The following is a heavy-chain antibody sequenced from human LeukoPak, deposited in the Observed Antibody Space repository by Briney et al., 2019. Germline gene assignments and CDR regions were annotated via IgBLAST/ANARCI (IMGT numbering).Heavy chain of an antibody. CDR2: IIPIFGTA. CDR3: ARVQWLVDAFDI. D-gene: IGHD6-19*01. J-gene: IGHJ3*02. CDR1: GGTFSSYA. V-gene: IGHV1-69*13. Sequence: WASVKVSCKASGGTFSSYAISWVRQAPGQGLEWMGGIIPIFGTANYAQKFQGRVTITADESTSTAYMELSSLRSEDTAVYYCARVQWLVDAFDIWGQGTMVTVSS.